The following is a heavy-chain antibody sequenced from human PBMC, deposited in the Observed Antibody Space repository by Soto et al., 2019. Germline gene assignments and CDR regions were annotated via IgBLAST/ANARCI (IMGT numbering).Heavy chain of an antibody. D-gene: IGHD3-22*01. CDR1: CGSISSGGYY. Sequence: SETLSLTCTVSCGSISSGGYYWSWIRQHPGKGLEWIGYIYYSGSTYYNPSLKSRVTISVDTSKNQFSLKLSSVTAADTAVYYCARDSHYYDSSGYYYWFDPWGQGTLVTVSS. V-gene: IGHV4-31*03. CDR3: ARDSHYYDSSGYYYWFDP. J-gene: IGHJ5*02. CDR2: IYYSGST.